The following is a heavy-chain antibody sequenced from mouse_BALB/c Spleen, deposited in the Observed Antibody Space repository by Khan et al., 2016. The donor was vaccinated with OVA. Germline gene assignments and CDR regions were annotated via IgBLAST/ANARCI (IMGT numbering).Heavy chain of an antibody. Sequence: QVQLQESGPGLAAPSQSLSITCTISGFSLTNYGVHWVRQPPEKGLEWLAVIWNDGSTTYNSALQSRLTITKDNSQSQVFLKMNSLQTDDTAIYFCARQPYYHYNIMDYWGQGTSVTVSS. CDR1: GFSLTNYG. J-gene: IGHJ4*01. D-gene: IGHD2-10*01. V-gene: IGHV2-6-1*01. CDR2: IWNDGST. CDR3: ARQPYYHYNIMDY.